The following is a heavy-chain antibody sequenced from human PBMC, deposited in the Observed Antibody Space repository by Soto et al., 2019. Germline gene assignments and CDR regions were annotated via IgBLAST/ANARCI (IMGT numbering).Heavy chain of an antibody. J-gene: IGHJ4*02. D-gene: IGHD3-10*01. CDR2: IDPFTGDT. Sequence: QVQLVQSGAEVKKPGASVRVSCKPSGYTFTSYAITWVRQAPGRGLEWMGWIDPFTGDTTYAQNFQGRVTMTTDTSTDTAYVELRSLTSDDAAVYYCARGLVRAVITHFDYGGQGTLVTVSS. CDR1: GYTFTSYA. CDR3: ARGLVRAVITHFDY. V-gene: IGHV1-18*01.